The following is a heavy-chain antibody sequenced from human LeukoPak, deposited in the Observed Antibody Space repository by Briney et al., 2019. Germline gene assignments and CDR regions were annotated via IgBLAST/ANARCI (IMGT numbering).Heavy chain of an antibody. D-gene: IGHD6-13*01. CDR3: ARQNIAAAGTNWFDP. CDR2: IYYSGST. Sequence: SETLSLTCTVSGGSISSSSYYWGWIRQPPGKGLEWIGSIYYSGSTYYNPSLKSRVTISVDTSKNQFSLKLSSVTAADTAVYYRARQNIAAAGTNWFDPWGQGTLVTVSS. CDR1: GGSISSSSYY. J-gene: IGHJ5*02. V-gene: IGHV4-39*01.